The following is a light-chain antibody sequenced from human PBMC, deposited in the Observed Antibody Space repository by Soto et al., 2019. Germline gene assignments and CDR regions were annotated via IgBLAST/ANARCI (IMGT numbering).Light chain of an antibody. V-gene: IGLV2-14*03. Sequence: QSVLTQPASVSGSPGQSITVSCIGTSSDIGGYNYVSWYQQHPGKAPKLMIHDVGNRPSGVSDRFSGSKSGNTASLTISGLQVDDEAYYYCSSYTSSNTQVFGGGTKLTVL. CDR3: SSYTSSNTQV. CDR1: SSDIGGYNY. CDR2: DVG. J-gene: IGLJ2*01.